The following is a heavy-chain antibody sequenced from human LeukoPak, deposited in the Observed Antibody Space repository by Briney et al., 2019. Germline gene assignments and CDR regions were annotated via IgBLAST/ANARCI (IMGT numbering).Heavy chain of an antibody. CDR2: ISSSSSYI. CDR3: ASFVPTVTTQGEVLDY. V-gene: IGHV3-21*01. Sequence: GGSLRLSCAASGFTFSSYSMNWVRQAPGKGLECVSSISSSSSYIYYADSVKGRFTISRDNAKNSLYLQMNSLRAEDTAVYYCASFVPTVTTQGEVLDYWGQGTLVTVSS. D-gene: IGHD4-17*01. J-gene: IGHJ4*02. CDR1: GFTFSSYS.